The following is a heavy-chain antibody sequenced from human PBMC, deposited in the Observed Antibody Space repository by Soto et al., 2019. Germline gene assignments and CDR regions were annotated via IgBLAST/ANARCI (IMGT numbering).Heavy chain of an antibody. V-gene: IGHV1-2*04. CDR2: INPNSGGT. CDR1: GYTFTGYY. Sequence: ASVKVSCKASGYTFTGYYMHWVRQAPGQGLEWMGWINPNSGGTNYAQKFQGWVTMTRDTSISTAYMELSRLRSDDTAVYYCAREGQCRSGGDFPNPGDYYYGMDVWGQGTTVTVSS. D-gene: IGHD2-21*02. CDR3: AREGQCRSGGDFPNPGDYYYGMDV. J-gene: IGHJ6*02.